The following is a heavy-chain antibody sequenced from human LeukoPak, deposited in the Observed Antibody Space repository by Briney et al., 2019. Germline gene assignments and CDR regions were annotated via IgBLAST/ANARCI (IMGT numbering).Heavy chain of an antibody. CDR1: ARSVSGYY. D-gene: IGHD2-21*01. CDR3: ARHDAVPVIRRGFDF. V-gene: IGHV4-59*08. Sequence: SETLSLTCSVAARSVSGYYWGWIRQPPGKGLEWIGYIYYTGATLYSPSLKSRVTMSLDTSDNQISLKLSSVTAADTAVYYCARHDAVPVIRRGFDFWGQGTLVTVSS. J-gene: IGHJ4*02. CDR2: IYYTGAT.